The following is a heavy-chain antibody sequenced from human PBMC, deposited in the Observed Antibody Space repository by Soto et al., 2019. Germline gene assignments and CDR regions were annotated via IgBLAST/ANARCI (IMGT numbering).Heavy chain of an antibody. V-gene: IGHV4-30-2*01. Sequence: TLSLTCAVSGGSISSGGYSWSWIRQPPGKGLEWIGYIYHSGSTYYNPSLKSRVTISVDRSKNQFSLKLSSVTAADTAVYYCARGGSYGLNYWGQGTLVTVSS. CDR3: ARGGSYGLNY. CDR2: IYHSGST. CDR1: GGSISSGGYS. D-gene: IGHD5-18*01. J-gene: IGHJ4*02.